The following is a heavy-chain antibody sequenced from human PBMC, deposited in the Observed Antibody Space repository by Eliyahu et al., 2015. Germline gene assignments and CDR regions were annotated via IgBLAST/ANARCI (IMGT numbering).Heavy chain of an antibody. CDR1: GFPFSSFW. Sequence: QLVQSGGGLVQPGGSLRLSCAASGFPFSSFWMHWVRQVPGKGLEWLAYIENDGSRVNYADSVRGRFTISRDNAKNTLYLQMNDLRAEDTALYYCARDRPHSWFDPWGQGTLVTVSS. D-gene: IGHD6-6*01. V-gene: IGHV3-74*01. CDR2: IENDGSRV. J-gene: IGHJ5*02. CDR3: ARDRPHSWFDP.